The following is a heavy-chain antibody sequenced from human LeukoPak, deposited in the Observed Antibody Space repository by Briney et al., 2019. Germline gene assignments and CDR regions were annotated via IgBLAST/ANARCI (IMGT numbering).Heavy chain of an antibody. CDR2: INSDGSST. CDR1: GFTFSRYW. D-gene: IGHD3-22*01. Sequence: GGSLRLSCVASGFTFSRYWMHWVRQAPGKGLVWVSRINSDGSSTSYADSVKGRFTISRDNAKNTLYLQMNSLRAEDTAVYYCARVKNYYDSSGNAFDIWGQGTMVTVSS. CDR3: ARVKNYYDSSGNAFDI. J-gene: IGHJ3*02. V-gene: IGHV3-74*01.